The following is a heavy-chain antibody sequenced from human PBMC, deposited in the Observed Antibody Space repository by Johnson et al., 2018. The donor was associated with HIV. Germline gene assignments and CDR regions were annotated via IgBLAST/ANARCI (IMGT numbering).Heavy chain of an antibody. CDR2: ISGSGGST. CDR3: AKKMGVVVVPAAMHAFDI. Sequence: VLLVESGGGLVQPGGSLRLSCAASGFTFSSYAMSWVRQAPGKGLEWVSAISGSGGSTYYADSVKGRFTISRDNSKNTLYLQMNSLRAEDTAVYYCAKKMGVVVVPAAMHAFDICGQGTMVTVSS. V-gene: IGHV3-23*04. CDR1: GFTFSSYA. D-gene: IGHD2-2*01. J-gene: IGHJ3*02.